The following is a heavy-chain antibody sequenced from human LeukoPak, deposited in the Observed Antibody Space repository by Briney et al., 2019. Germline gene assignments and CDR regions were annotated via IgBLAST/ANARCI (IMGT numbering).Heavy chain of an antibody. CDR2: IYYSGST. J-gene: IGHJ6*03. Sequence: SETLSLTCTVSGGSISSSSYYWGWIRQPPGKGLEWIGRIYYSGSTYYNPSLKSRVTISVDTSKNQFSLKLSSVTAADTAVYYCARAGQKGMSYDILTGYPYYYHMDVWGKGTTVTVSS. D-gene: IGHD3-9*01. V-gene: IGHV4-39*01. CDR1: GGSISSSSYY. CDR3: ARAGQKGMSYDILTGYPYYYHMDV.